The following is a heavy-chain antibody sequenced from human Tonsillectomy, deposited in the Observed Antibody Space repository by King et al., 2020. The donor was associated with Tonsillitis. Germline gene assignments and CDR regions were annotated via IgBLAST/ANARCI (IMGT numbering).Heavy chain of an antibody. CDR1: GFTFSSFW. D-gene: IGHD3-9*01. CDR2: INPDGRDT. CDR3: AKVGERGLLTCSPDAIDF. V-gene: IGHV3-74*03. Sequence: VQLVESGGGLVQPGGSLRLSCTASGFTFSSFWMHWVRQTPGKGMVWVSRINPDGRDTTYADSVKGRSTISRENTKNTLFLQVNSLRAEDTAVYYCAKVGERGLLTCSPDAIDFCGQGTMVTVSS. J-gene: IGHJ3*01.